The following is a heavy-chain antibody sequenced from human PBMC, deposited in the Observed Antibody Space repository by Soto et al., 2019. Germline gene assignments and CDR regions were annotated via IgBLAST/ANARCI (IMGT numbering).Heavy chain of an antibody. CDR1: GTSVSNYY. Sequence: PSETLSLTCSVSGTSVSNYYWSWIRQPAGKGLELIGLVYTSGSTSYNPSLNSRVTMSMDTSQTQIYLNLTSVTAADTAVYYCARGGIQLSYAFDYWGQGIQVTVSS. V-gene: IGHV4-4*07. D-gene: IGHD5-18*01. CDR2: VYTSGST. CDR3: ARGGIQLSYAFDY. J-gene: IGHJ4*02.